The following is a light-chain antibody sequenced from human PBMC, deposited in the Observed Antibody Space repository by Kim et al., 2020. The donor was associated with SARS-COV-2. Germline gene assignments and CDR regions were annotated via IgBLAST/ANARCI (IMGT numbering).Light chain of an antibody. V-gene: IGLV1-40*01. CDR3: QSYDSSLSGFYV. Sequence: QSVLTQPPSVSGAPGQRVTISCTGSSSNIGAGYDVHWYQQLPRSAPKLLIYGNTNRPSGVPDRFSGSNSGTSASLAITGLQAEDEADYYCQSYDSSLSGFYVFGTGTKVTVL. J-gene: IGLJ1*01. CDR1: SSNIGAGYD. CDR2: GNT.